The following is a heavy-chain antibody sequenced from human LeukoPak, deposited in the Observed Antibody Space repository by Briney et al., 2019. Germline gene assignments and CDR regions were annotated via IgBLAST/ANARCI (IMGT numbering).Heavy chain of an antibody. Sequence: SVKVSYKPAGGTFSSYAISWMRQAPGQGLEWVGGIIPLFGAPLYAQKFQGRVTITADERTSTVYMDLSSLRSDDTAVYYCARDWEKASWRVWGQGTPVIVSS. CDR2: IIPLFGAP. CDR1: GGTFSSYA. CDR3: ARDWEKASWRV. D-gene: IGHD3-3*01. J-gene: IGHJ4*02. V-gene: IGHV1-69*13.